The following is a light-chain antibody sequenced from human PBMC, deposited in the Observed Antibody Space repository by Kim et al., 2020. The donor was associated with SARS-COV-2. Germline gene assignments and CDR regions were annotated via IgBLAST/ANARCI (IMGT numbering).Light chain of an antibody. V-gene: IGKV3-20*01. CDR1: QSVSSNY. Sequence: LSPGERATLSCRASQSVSSNYLSWYQQKPGQAPRLLIYGASSRATGIPDRFSGSGSGTDFTLTINRLEPEDFAVYYCQQYAGSLTFGGGTKVDIK. CDR3: QQYAGSLT. CDR2: GAS. J-gene: IGKJ4*01.